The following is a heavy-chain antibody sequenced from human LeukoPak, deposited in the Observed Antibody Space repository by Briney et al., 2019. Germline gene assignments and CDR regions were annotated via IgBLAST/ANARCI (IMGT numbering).Heavy chain of an antibody. D-gene: IGHD2/OR15-2a*01. V-gene: IGHV3-53*01. CDR2: IYSGGNT. CDR3: ARGGNKEFDY. CDR1: GFSVSSNY. J-gene: IGHJ4*02. Sequence: GGSLRLSCAASGFSVSSNYMSWVRQTPGKGLEWVSIIYSGGNTYYADSVKDRFTISRDNSKNTLHLQMNSPRAEDTAVYYCARGGNKEFDYWGQGALVTVSS.